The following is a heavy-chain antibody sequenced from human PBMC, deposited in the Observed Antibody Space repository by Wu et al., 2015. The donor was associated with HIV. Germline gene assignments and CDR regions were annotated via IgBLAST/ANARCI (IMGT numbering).Heavy chain of an antibody. CDR3: AKLINFVGYVADKSDY. J-gene: IGHJ4*02. Sequence: QVQLVQSGAEVKEPGTSVKVSCKASGYTFTAYYLFWMRQTPGQGLEWMGWINANTGRADYAQKFQGRATMTRDTSINTAYMELNRLRYDDTAVYYCAKLINFVGYVADKSDYWGQGTLVSVSS. D-gene: IGHD4/OR15-4a*01. CDR1: GYTFTAYY. V-gene: IGHV1-2*02. CDR2: INANTGRA.